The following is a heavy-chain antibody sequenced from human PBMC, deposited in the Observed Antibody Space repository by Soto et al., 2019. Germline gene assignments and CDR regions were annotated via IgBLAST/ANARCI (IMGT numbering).Heavy chain of an antibody. CDR3: ARRRDVYNHDY. D-gene: IGHD1-1*01. CDR1: GYNFPNYD. CDR2: MNPNSGNT. Sequence: QVQLVQSGAEVKKPGASVKVSCKASGYNFPNYDINWVRQATGQGLEWMGWMNPNSGNTGYAQRFQGRVTMTRDTSISTAYMELSSLRSDDTAVYYRARRRDVYNHDYWGQGTLVTVSS. V-gene: IGHV1-8*01. J-gene: IGHJ4*02.